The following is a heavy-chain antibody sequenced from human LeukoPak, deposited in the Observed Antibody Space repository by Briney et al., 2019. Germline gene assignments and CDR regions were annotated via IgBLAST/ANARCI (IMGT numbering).Heavy chain of an antibody. D-gene: IGHD2-8*02. CDR3: AGVAGAGSTGRYYYYMDV. J-gene: IGHJ6*03. V-gene: IGHV4-4*09. CDR1: GGSVSSYY. CDR2: IYTSRST. Sequence: SETLSLTCTVSGGSVSSYYWSWIRQPPGKGLEWIGHIYTSRSTNYNPSLKSRVTISVDTSKNQFSLQLSSVTAADTAVYYCAGVAGAGSTGRYYYYMDVWGKGTTVTVSS.